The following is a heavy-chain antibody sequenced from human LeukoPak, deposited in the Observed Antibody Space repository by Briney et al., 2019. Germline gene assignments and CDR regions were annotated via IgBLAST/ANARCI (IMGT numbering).Heavy chain of an antibody. CDR1: GGSISSSNW. CDR2: IYHSGST. D-gene: IGHD6-13*01. CDR3: ARDGELDYYGMDV. V-gene: IGHV4-4*02. J-gene: IGHJ6*02. Sequence: PSGTLSLTCAVSGGSISSSNWWSWVRQPPGKGLEWIGEIYHSGSTNYNPSLKSRVTISVDKSKNQFSLKLSSVTAADTAVCYCARDGELDYYGMDVWGQGTTVTVSS.